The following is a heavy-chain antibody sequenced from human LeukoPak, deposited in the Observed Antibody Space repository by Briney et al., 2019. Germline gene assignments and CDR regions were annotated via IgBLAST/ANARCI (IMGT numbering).Heavy chain of an antibody. J-gene: IGHJ3*02. V-gene: IGHV4-59*01. CDR2: IYYSGST. Sequence: SETLSLTCTVSGGSISSYYWSWIRQPPGKGLEWIGYIYYSGSTNYNPSLKSRVTISVDTSKNQFSLKLSSVTAADTAVYYCARVVVVPAAIYAFDIWGQGTMVTVSS. CDR1: GGSISSYY. D-gene: IGHD2-2*01. CDR3: ARVVVVPAAIYAFDI.